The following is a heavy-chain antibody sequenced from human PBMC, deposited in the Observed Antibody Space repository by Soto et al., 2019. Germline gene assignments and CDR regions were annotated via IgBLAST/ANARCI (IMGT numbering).Heavy chain of an antibody. CDR3: ARESGGYSSSWARYYFDY. J-gene: IGHJ4*02. CDR2: INHSGST. V-gene: IGHV4-34*01. Sequence: SETLSLTCAVYGGSFSGYYWSWIRQPPGKGLGWIGEINHSGSTNYNPSLKSRVTISIDTSKNQFSMKLSSVTAADTAVFYFARESGGYSSSWARYYFDYWGQGTLVTVSS. D-gene: IGHD6-13*01. CDR1: GGSFSGYY.